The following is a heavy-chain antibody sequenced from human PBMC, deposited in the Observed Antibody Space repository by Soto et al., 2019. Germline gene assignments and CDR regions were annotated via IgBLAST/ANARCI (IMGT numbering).Heavy chain of an antibody. J-gene: IGHJ4*02. CDR2: IYTSGRP. CDR3: ARDQDSSGWYYFDY. Sequence: PSETLSLTSTVSGGSISRYYWSWIRQPAGKGLEWIGRIYTSGRPNYNPSLKRLVTISVDTSKNQFSPKLGSVTAAATSVYYSARDQDSSGWYYFDYWGQGTLATVSS. D-gene: IGHD6-19*01. V-gene: IGHV4-4*07. CDR1: GGSISRYY.